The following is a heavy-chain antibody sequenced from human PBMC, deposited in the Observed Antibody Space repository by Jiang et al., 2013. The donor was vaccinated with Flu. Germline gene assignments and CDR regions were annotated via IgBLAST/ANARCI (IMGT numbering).Heavy chain of an antibody. D-gene: IGHD6-19*01. CDR2: INHSGST. CDR3: ARGRAVAGHDDTPLFDY. Sequence: IGEINHSGSTNYNPSLKSRVTISVDTSKNQFSLKLSSVTAADTAVYYCARGRAVAGHDDTPLFDYWGQGTLVTVSS. J-gene: IGHJ4*02. V-gene: IGHV4-34*01.